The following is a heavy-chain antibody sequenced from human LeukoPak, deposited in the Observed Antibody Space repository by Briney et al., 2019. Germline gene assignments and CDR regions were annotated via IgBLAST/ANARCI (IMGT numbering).Heavy chain of an antibody. CDR2: IIPIFGTA. CDR1: GGTFSSYA. D-gene: IGHD6-19*01. V-gene: IGHV1-69*05. CDR3: AREYAVAGTDAFDI. Sequence: SVKVSCKASGGTFSSYAISWVRQAPGQGLEWMGGIIPIFGTANYAQKFQGRVTMTTDTSTSTAYMELRSLRSDDAAVYYCAREYAVAGTDAFDIWGQGTMVTVSS. J-gene: IGHJ3*02.